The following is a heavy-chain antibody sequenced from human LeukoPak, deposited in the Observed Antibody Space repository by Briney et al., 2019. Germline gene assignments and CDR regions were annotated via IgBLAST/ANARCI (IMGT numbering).Heavy chain of an antibody. CDR3: VRGVSNDWYFDL. D-gene: IGHD3-3*01. J-gene: IGHJ2*01. CDR1: HGSIATHSYF. Sequence: PSETLSLTCTVSHGSIATHSYFWDWLRQPPGKGLEFVASVQYSGFGYKSPSLRSRVAVSTDTSKNQFSLRLESVTAADTAVYFCVRGVSNDWYFDLWGSGTLVSISS. CDR2: VQYSGFG. V-gene: IGHV4-39*07.